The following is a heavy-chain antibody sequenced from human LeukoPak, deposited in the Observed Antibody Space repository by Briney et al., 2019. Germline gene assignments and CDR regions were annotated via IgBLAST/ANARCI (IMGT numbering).Heavy chain of an antibody. Sequence: PSETLSLTCTVSGGSISSGGYYWSWIRQHPGKGLEWIGYIYYSGSTYYNPSLKSRVAISVDTSENQFSLELNSVTAADTAVYYCAVAGVRYYDSSGLHAFDFWGRGTMVTVSS. J-gene: IGHJ3*01. CDR2: IYYSGST. CDR3: AVAGVRYYDSSGLHAFDF. CDR1: GGSISSGGYY. D-gene: IGHD3-22*01. V-gene: IGHV4-31*03.